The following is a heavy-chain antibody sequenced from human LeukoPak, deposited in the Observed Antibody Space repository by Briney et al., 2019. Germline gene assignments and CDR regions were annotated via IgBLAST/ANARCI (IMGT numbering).Heavy chain of an antibody. Sequence: GGSLRLSCAASGLTFSSYWMNWARQAPGKGLEWVASINHNGNVNYYVDSVKGRFTISRDNAKNSLYLQMSNLRAEDTAEYFCARGGGLDVWGQGATVTVSS. CDR1: GLTFSSYW. J-gene: IGHJ6*02. D-gene: IGHD3-16*01. CDR3: ARGGGLDV. CDR2: INHNGNVN. V-gene: IGHV3-7*03.